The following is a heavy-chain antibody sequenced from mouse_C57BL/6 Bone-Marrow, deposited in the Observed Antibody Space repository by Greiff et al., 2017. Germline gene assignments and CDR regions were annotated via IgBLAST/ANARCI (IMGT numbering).Heavy chain of an antibody. J-gene: IGHJ2*03. V-gene: IGHV1-18*01. CDR1: GYTFTDYN. D-gene: IGHD3-2*02. Sequence: EVKLQESGPELVKPGASVKISCKASGYTFTDYNMDWVKQSHGKSLEWIGDIKPNNGGTIYNQKFKGKATLTVDKSSSTAYMELRSLTSEDAAVYYCERQLRHYAWYYGFWDRGTGLTVSA. CDR2: IKPNNGGT. CDR3: ERQLRHYAWYYGF.